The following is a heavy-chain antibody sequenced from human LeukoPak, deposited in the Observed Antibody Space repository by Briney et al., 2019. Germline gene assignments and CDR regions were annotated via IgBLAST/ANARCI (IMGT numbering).Heavy chain of an antibody. Sequence: GASVKVSCKASGYTFTANYMHWVRQAPGQGFEWMGWLNPNSGGTHFAQKFQGRVTMTRDTSISTAYMGVTNLGSDDTAVYYCAREASGYDRLYFDYWGQGTLVTVSS. CDR2: LNPNSGGT. CDR1: GYTFTANY. D-gene: IGHD5-12*01. J-gene: IGHJ4*02. V-gene: IGHV1-2*02. CDR3: AREASGYDRLYFDY.